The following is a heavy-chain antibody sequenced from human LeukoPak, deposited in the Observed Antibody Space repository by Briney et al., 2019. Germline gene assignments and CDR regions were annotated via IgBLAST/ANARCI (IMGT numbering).Heavy chain of an antibody. CDR1: GGSISSSSYY. Sequence: PSETQSLTCTVSGGSISSSSYYWGWIRQPPGKGLEWIGSIYYSGSTYYNPSLKSRVTISVDTSKNQFSLKLSSVTAADTAVYYCARNFYDYAWGSYPHYWGQGTLVTVSS. CDR3: ARNFYDYAWGSYPHY. CDR2: IYYSGST. D-gene: IGHD3-16*01. V-gene: IGHV4-39*01. J-gene: IGHJ4*02.